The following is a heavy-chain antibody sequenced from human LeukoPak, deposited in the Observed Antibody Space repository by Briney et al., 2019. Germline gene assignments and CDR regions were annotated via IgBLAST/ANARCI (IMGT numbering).Heavy chain of an antibody. CDR2: ISSSSSTI. CDR1: GFTFSSYS. J-gene: IGHJ4*02. Sequence: PGGSLGLSCAASGFTFSSYSMNWVRQAPGKGLEWVSYISSSSSTIYYADSVKGRFTISGDNAKNTLYLQMNSLRAEDTAVYYCAKDKDLITMVRVLAFDYWGQGTLVTVSS. D-gene: IGHD3-10*01. V-gene: IGHV3-48*04. CDR3: AKDKDLITMVRVLAFDY.